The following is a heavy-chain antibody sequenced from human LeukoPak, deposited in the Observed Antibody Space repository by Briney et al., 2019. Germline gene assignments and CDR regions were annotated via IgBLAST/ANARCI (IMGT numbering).Heavy chain of an antibody. Sequence: GGSLRLSCAASGFTFSSYGMHWVRQAPGKGREWVAFIRYEGSKKYYAVSVKGRFTISRDTSKNTLYLQMNSLRAEDTAVYYCVPVDTAMVHDFDIWGQGTMVTVSS. CDR1: GFTFSSYG. V-gene: IGHV3-30*02. J-gene: IGHJ3*02. CDR3: VPVDTAMVHDFDI. D-gene: IGHD5-18*01. CDR2: IRYEGSKK.